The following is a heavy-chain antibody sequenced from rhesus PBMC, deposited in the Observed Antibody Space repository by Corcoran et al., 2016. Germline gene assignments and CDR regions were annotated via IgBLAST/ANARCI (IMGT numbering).Heavy chain of an antibody. CDR3: AQLAAAGASVFDF. V-gene: IGHV2-95*01. J-gene: IGHJ4*01. D-gene: IGHD6-25*01. CDR1: GFSTLPPGTG. CDR2: IYWNDSK. Sequence: QVTLKESGPALVTPTQTPTLPCPFSGFSTLPPGTGVGWTRQPPVKPLECLATIYWNDSKYYSTSLRSRLTISKDTSKNQVVLTMTNMDPVDTATYYCAQLAAAGASVFDFWGQGVLVTVSS.